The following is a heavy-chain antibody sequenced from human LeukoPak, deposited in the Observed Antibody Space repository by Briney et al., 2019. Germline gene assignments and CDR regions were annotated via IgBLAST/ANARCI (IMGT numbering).Heavy chain of an antibody. Sequence: PSETLSLTCTVSGGSISSSSCYWGRIRQPPGKGLEWIGSIYYSGSTYYNPSLKSRVTISVDTSKNQFSLKLSSVTAADTAVYYCATVDTATYYFDYWGQGTLVTVSS. V-gene: IGHV4-39*01. CDR3: ATVDTATYYFDY. CDR1: GGSISSSSCY. CDR2: IYYSGST. D-gene: IGHD5-18*01. J-gene: IGHJ4*02.